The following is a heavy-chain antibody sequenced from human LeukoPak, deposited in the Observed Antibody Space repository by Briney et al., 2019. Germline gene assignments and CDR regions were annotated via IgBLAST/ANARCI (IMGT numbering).Heavy chain of an antibody. CDR2: ISYDGSNK. CDR1: GGTFSSYA. Sequence: SCKASGGTFSSYAMHWVRQAPGKGLEWVAVISYDGSNKYYADSVKGRFTISRDNSKNTLYLQMNSLRAEDTAVYYCVYGDYARFDYWGQGTLVTVSS. V-gene: IGHV3-30-3*01. D-gene: IGHD4-17*01. J-gene: IGHJ4*02. CDR3: VYGDYARFDY.